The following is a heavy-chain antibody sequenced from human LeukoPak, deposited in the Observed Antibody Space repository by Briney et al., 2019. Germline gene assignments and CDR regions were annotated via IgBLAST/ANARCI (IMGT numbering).Heavy chain of an antibody. Sequence: SETLSLTCNVSGYSISSGYYWGWIRQPPGKGLEWIVSVYHSGSTYYNPSLKSRVTISVDTSKNQVSLKLSSATAADSAIYYWARDRSYYTTSVYYFDYWGQGTLVTVSS. CDR2: VYHSGST. CDR1: GYSISSGYY. V-gene: IGHV4-38-2*02. D-gene: IGHD3-3*01. CDR3: ARDRSYYTTSVYYFDY. J-gene: IGHJ4*02.